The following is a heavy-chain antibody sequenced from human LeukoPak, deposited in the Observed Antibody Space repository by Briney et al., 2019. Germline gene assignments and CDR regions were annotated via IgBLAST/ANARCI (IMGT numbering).Heavy chain of an antibody. J-gene: IGHJ6*02. CDR3: ARGIVATKHPYYYGMDV. V-gene: IGHV3-66*01. CDR2: IYSGGST. D-gene: IGHD5-12*01. CDR1: GFTVSSNY. Sequence: QTGGFLRLSCAASGFTVSSNYMSWVRQAPGKGLEWVSVIYSGGSTYYADSVKGRFTISRDNSKNTLYLQMNSLRAEDTAVYYCARGIVATKHPYYYGMDVWGQGTTVTVSS.